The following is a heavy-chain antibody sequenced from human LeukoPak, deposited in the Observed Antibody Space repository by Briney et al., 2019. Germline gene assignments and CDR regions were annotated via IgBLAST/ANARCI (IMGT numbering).Heavy chain of an antibody. CDR2: ISSSGSTI. J-gene: IGHJ4*02. V-gene: IGHV3-48*03. CDR3: ARGFRSDYDFENYFDY. D-gene: IGHD3-3*01. Sequence: GGSLRLSCAASGFTFSSYEMNWVRQAPGKGLEWVSYISSSGSTIYYADSVKGRFTISRDNAKNSLYLQMNSLRAEDTAVYYCARGFRSDYDFENYFDYWGQGTLVTVSS. CDR1: GFTFSSYE.